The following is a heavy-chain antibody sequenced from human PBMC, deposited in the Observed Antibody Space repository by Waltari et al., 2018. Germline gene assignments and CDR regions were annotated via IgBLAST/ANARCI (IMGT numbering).Heavy chain of an antibody. D-gene: IGHD1-1*01. CDR1: GYTFISYD. J-gene: IGHJ3*01. Sequence: QVQLVQSGAEVKQPGASVRVSCKASGYTFISYDINWVRQAPGQGLEWMGWINPNTGAARFAQNFQDRVTMTRSTSETTAYMEISDLTSHDTAVYYCARGDNWNDRLDFWGQGTKVTVSS. CDR2: INPNTGAA. CDR3: ARGDNWNDRLDF. V-gene: IGHV1-8*01.